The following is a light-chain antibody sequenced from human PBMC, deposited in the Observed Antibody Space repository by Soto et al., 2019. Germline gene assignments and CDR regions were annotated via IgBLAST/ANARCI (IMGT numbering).Light chain of an antibody. CDR1: QDISKW. V-gene: IGKV1-5*01. J-gene: IGKJ1*01. CDR2: DAS. CDR3: QQDDSFPWT. Sequence: DIQMTQSPSTLSASVGDRVAITCRASQDISKWLAWYQQKPGKPPKLLIYDASGLDSGVPSRFSGSGYGTEFTLTISGLEPEDFETFYCQQDDSFPWTFGPGTEVDIK.